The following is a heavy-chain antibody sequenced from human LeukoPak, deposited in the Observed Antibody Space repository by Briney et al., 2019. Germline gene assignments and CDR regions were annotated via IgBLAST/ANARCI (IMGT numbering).Heavy chain of an antibody. CDR3: AGSSCCNCDY. Sequence: SETLSLTCTVSVNSHSSGDNYWSWIRQPAGKGLEWIRRIYISGSTNYNPSLKSRVTISVDTSKNQFSLKLSSVTAADTAVYYCAGSSCCNCDYWGQGTLVTVSS. V-gene: IGHV4-61*02. J-gene: IGHJ4*02. CDR2: IYISGST. CDR1: VNSHSSGDNY. D-gene: IGHD6-13*01.